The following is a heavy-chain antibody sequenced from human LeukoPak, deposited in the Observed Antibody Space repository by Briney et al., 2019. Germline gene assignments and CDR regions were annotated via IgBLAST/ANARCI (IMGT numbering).Heavy chain of an antibody. J-gene: IGHJ4*02. CDR3: AREEGATDS. CDR1: GFTFSSYW. D-gene: IGHD1-26*01. V-gene: IGHV3-74*01. Sequence: GGSLRLSWAAPGFTFSSYWMHWVRHDPGKGLEWVSHIQGDGRNTNYADSVKGRFTISRDNAKNTVYLQMNSLTAEDTGVYYCAREEGATDSWGQGTLVTVSS. CDR2: IQGDGRNT.